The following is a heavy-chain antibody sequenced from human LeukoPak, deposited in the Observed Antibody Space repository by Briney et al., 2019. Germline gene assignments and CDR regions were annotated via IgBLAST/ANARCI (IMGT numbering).Heavy chain of an antibody. CDR1: GGSFSGYY. V-gene: IGHV4-34*01. J-gene: IGHJ4*02. CDR2: INHSGST. CDR3: ARVRGRLYSSLPFDY. Sequence: SETLSLTCAVYGGSFSGYYWSWIRQPPGKGLEWIGEINHSGSTNYNPSLKSRVTMSVDTSKNQFSLKLSSVTAADTAVYYCARVRGRLYSSLPFDYWGQGTLVTVSS. D-gene: IGHD6-13*01.